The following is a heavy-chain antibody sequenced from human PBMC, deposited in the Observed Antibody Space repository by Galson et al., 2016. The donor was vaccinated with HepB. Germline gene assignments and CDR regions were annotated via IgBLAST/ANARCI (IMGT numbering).Heavy chain of an antibody. CDR1: GYSFSSSW. CDR2: IYPGDSDA. J-gene: IGHJ6*02. CDR3: ARQLAYFYGCGEFHSEYYRSGMDG. Sequence: QSGAEVKKPGESLKISCKGSGYSFSSSWIGWVRQMPGKGLEWMGVIYPGDSDARYSPSFLGRVTIPVDKSISTAYLQWGSLKASDTAMYFCARQLAYFYGCGEFHSEYYRSGMDGWGQGTTVTVSS. D-gene: IGHD3-10*01. V-gene: IGHV5-51*01.